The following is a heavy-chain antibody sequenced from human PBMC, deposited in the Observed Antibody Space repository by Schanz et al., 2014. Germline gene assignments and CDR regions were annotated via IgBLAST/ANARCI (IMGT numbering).Heavy chain of an antibody. J-gene: IGHJ6*02. CDR3: AKIRYDSSGYYLPYYGMDV. CDR2: ISGSGGST. CDR1: GFTLTSYA. V-gene: IGHV3-23*04. Sequence: EVQVVESGGGLVQPGGSLRLSCEASGFTLTSYALTWVRQAPGKGLEWVAGISGSGGSTDYADSVKGRFIIPRDNSKNSLYLQMNSLRAEDTDVYYCAKIRYDSSGYYLPYYGMDVWGQGTTVIVSS. D-gene: IGHD3-22*01.